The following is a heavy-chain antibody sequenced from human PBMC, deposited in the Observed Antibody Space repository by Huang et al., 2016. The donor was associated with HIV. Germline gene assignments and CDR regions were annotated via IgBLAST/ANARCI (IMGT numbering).Heavy chain of an antibody. V-gene: IGHV4-34*01. D-gene: IGHD3-10*01. CDR3: ARRFRVAATRKWFDP. CDR1: GESLGTYY. Sequence: QVQLQQWGAGLLKPSETLALTCAVYGESLGTYYWAWLRRPPGKGLQWIGEVKNVGDINYNPSVESRVTISVDTSRNQVSLTLTAMTAADTATYYCARRFRVAATRKWFDPWGQGTLVIVSS. CDR2: VKNVGDI. J-gene: IGHJ5*02.